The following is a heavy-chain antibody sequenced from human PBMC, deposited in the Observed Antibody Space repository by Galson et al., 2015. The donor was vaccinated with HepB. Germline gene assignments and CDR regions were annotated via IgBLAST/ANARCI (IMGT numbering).Heavy chain of an antibody. V-gene: IGHV1-18*01. Sequence: SVKVSCKASGYTFTTYGLSWVRQAPGQGLEWMGWVSGYDGNTNYGQKLQGRVTMTTDTSTTTAYMELRGLRFDDTAVYYFARRGPAAGFLEYWGQGTLVTVS. CDR3: ARRGPAAGFLEY. CDR1: GYTFTTYG. J-gene: IGHJ4*02. D-gene: IGHD6-13*01. CDR2: VSGYDGNT.